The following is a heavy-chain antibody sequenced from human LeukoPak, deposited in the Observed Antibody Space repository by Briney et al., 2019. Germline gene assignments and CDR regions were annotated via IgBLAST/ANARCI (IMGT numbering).Heavy chain of an antibody. CDR2: ISSSSTI. CDR1: XFTFSSYS. CDR3: ASLRDPGYYYYYYLDF. Sequence: LXCAAXXFTFSSYSMSWVRQAAGKGREWVSYISSSSTIYYADSGKGRFTISRDNAKNSLYRQRKSLEAEDTAVYKCASLRDPGYYYYYYLDFGGKGTTFTVS. D-gene: IGHD3-16*01. J-gene: IGHJ6*03. V-gene: IGHV3-48*04.